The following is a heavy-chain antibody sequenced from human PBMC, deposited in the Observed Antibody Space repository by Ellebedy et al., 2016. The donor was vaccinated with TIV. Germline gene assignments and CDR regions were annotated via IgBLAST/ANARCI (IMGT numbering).Heavy chain of an antibody. V-gene: IGHV4-34*01. CDR2: IYHSGST. Sequence: SETLSLXXAVYGGSFSGYYWSWIRQPPGKGLEWIGSIYHSGSTYYNPSLKSRVTISVDTSKNQFSLKLSSVTAADTAVYYCARETDTAKKAFDIWGQGTMVTVSS. J-gene: IGHJ3*02. CDR3: ARETDTAKKAFDI. CDR1: GGSFSGYY. D-gene: IGHD5-18*01.